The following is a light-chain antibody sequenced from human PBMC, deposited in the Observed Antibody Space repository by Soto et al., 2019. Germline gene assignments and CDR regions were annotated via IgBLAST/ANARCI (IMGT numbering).Light chain of an antibody. CDR1: KSVSSNY. CDR2: TAS. CDR3: HQYGSSPYT. Sequence: EIVWTQSPGTLSLSRGERASLSFRLSKSVSSNYLAWFQQIPGQAPRLIISTASSRDTDIPDRFSGSGSGTDFTLTISRLEPEDFAVYYCHQYGSSPYTFGQGTRLEI. V-gene: IGKV3-20*01. J-gene: IGKJ5*01.